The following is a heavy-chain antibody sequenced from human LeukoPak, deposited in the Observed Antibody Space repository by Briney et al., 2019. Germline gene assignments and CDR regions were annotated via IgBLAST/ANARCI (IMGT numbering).Heavy chain of an antibody. D-gene: IGHD3-22*01. Sequence: GGSLRLSCTASGFTFSTYAMTWVRQAPGKGLDWVSGIGASGADTYYADSAKGRFTVSRDNSKNTLYLQMSSLRADDTAGYFCAKRPRDSSGYYLGAFDGWGQGTTVTVSS. J-gene: IGHJ3*01. CDR2: IGASGADT. V-gene: IGHV3-23*01. CDR3: AKRPRDSSGYYLGAFDG. CDR1: GFTFSTYA.